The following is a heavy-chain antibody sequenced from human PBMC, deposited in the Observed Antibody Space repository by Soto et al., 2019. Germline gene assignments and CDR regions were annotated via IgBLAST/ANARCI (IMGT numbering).Heavy chain of an antibody. CDR2: INHSGST. CDR1: GGSFSGYY. J-gene: IGHJ4*02. V-gene: IGHV4-34*01. CDR3: VRVTGATSPFDF. D-gene: IGHD1-7*01. Sequence: QVQLQQWGAGLLKPSETLSLTCAVYGGSFSGYYWSWIRQPPGKGLEWIGEINHSGSTNYNPSLKSRVNTPVGTSKNQFSLKLSSVTAADTAVYYCVRVTGATSPFDFWGQGTLDIVSS.